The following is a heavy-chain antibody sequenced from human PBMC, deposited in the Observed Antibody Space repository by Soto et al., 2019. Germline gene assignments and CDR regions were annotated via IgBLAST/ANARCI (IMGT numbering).Heavy chain of an antibody. D-gene: IGHD5-18*01. CDR3: ARRAYNYTDDLQDSFDP. Sequence: GESLKISCKGSGYSFTSSWINWVRQMPGKGLEWMGRIDPSRSYTIYNPPFQGHVTISVDKSIGTAYLQWSSLKASDTAMYYCARRAYNYTDDLQDSFDPWGQGTLVTVSS. CDR2: IDPSRSYT. J-gene: IGHJ5*02. V-gene: IGHV5-10-1*01. CDR1: GYSFTSSW.